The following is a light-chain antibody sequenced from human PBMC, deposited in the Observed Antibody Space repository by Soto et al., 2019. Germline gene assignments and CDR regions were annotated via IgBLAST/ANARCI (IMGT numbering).Light chain of an antibody. V-gene: IGKV1-5*02. J-gene: IGKJ4*01. CDR1: QSISTF. Sequence: DFQMTQTTWTRSESIGAGVRSVCRASQSISTFLAWYQQKPGKAPQILIYDASKLEPGVPSRLSGGGYGTQFTLTIRSLQPDDFATYYCQQYDTYPLTFGGGTKVDIK. CDR2: DAS. CDR3: QQYDTYPLT.